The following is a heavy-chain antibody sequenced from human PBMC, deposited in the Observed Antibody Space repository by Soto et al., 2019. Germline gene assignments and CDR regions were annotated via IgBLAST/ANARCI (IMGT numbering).Heavy chain of an antibody. CDR3: AKVIYGDYLPYFDY. D-gene: IGHD4-17*01. CDR2: ISVSGGST. Sequence: GGSLRLSCAASGFTFSSYAMSWVRQAPGKGLEWVSAISVSGGSTYYADSVKGRFTISRDNSKNTLYLQMNSLRAEDTAVYYCAKVIYGDYLPYFDYWGQGTLVTVSS. CDR1: GFTFSSYA. J-gene: IGHJ4*02. V-gene: IGHV3-23*01.